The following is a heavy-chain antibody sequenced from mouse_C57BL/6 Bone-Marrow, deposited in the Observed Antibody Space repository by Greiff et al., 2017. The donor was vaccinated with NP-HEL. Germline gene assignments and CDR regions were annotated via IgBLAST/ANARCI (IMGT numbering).Heavy chain of an antibody. CDR3: ARLWSFDY. Sequence: QVTLKVSGPGILQPSQTLSLTCSFSGFSLSTFGMGVGWIRQPSGKGLEWLAHIWWDDDKYYNPALKSRLTISKATSKNPVFLKLANVDTADTATYYCARLWSFDYWGQGTTLTVSS. D-gene: IGHD1-1*02. CDR2: IWWDDDK. CDR1: GFSLSTFGMG. J-gene: IGHJ2*01. V-gene: IGHV8-8*01.